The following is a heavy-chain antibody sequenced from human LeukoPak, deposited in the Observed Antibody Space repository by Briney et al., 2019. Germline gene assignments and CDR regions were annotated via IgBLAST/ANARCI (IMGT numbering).Heavy chain of an antibody. J-gene: IGHJ4*02. D-gene: IGHD1/OR15-1a*01. CDR3: ARDWNSGLDY. CDR2: ISSNGKTI. V-gene: IGHV3-48*03. CDR1: GFTFSTYD. Sequence: GGSLRLSCAASGFTFSTYDMCWVRQAPGKGLEWVSYISSNGKTIDYADSVKGRFTISRDNAKNSLLLEMNSLRSEDTAVYYCARDWNSGLDYWGQGTLVTVSS.